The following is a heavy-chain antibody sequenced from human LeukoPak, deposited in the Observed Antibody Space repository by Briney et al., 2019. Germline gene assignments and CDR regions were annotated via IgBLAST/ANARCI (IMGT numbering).Heavy chain of an antibody. CDR3: VRDQFS. CDR1: GFTVSNNY. V-gene: IGHV3-66*01. Sequence: GGSLRLSCAASGFTVSNNYMSWVRQAPGRLEWLSVSYSGETQYADSVKGRFTISRDDSKNPVYLQMNSLRDEDTATYYCVRDQFSWGQGTTVTVSS. CDR2: SYSGET. J-gene: IGHJ6*02. D-gene: IGHD3-3*01.